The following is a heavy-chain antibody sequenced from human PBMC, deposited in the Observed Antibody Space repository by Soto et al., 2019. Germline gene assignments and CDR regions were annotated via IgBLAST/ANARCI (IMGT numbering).Heavy chain of an antibody. V-gene: IGHV3-30*18. Sequence: QVQLVESGGGVVQPGGSLRLSCEASGFTFSKFGIHWVRQAPGKGLEWVAVVSYDGSFKYYADSVKGRFTISRDNSKNTLYLHMNSLRPEDTALFYCAKDSEQLLFDYCYYGMDVWGQGTKVTVSS. D-gene: IGHD2-2*01. CDR3: AKDSEQLLFDYCYYGMDV. J-gene: IGHJ6*02. CDR2: VSYDGSFK. CDR1: GFTFSKFG.